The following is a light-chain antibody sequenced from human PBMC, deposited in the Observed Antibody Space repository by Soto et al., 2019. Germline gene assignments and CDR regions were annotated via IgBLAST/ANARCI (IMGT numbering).Light chain of an antibody. CDR2: FTSDSDK. Sequence: QAVVTQPSSLSASPGTSASLTCTLRSDFNVDPYKMYWFQQKPESPPQYLLMFTSDSDKHQGSGVPSRFSGSKDVSANAGILLISGLQSDDEGDYYCLIWHDSTWLFGGGTKLTVL. J-gene: IGLJ3*02. CDR3: LIWHDSTWL. CDR1: SDFNVDPYK. V-gene: IGLV5-45*03.